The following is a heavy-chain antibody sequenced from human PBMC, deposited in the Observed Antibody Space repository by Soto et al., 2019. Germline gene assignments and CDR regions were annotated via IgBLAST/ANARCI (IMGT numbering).Heavy chain of an antibody. CDR2: IIPILGIA. V-gene: IGHV1-69*02. D-gene: IGHD1-26*01. CDR3: ASTTQGEDY. Sequence: QVQLVQSGAEVKKPGSSVKVSCKASGGTFSSYTISWVRQAPGQGLEWMGRIIPILGIANYAQKFQGRVTMTGDKSTSTAYMELSSLRSEDTAVYYCASTTQGEDYWGQGTLVTVSS. CDR1: GGTFSSYT. J-gene: IGHJ4*02.